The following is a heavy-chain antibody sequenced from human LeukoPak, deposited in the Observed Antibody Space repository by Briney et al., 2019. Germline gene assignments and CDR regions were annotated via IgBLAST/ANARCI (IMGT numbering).Heavy chain of an antibody. CDR1: GYSISSGCY. J-gene: IGHJ4*02. D-gene: IGHD3-22*01. CDR2: IYHSGST. CDR3: ARRRGYYYRYFDY. Sequence: SETLSLTCTVSGYSISSGCYWGWIRQPPGKGLEWIGSIYHSGSTYYNPSLKSRVTISVDASKNQFSLKLSSVTAADTAVYYCARRRGYYYRYFDYWGQGTLVTVSS. V-gene: IGHV4-38-2*02.